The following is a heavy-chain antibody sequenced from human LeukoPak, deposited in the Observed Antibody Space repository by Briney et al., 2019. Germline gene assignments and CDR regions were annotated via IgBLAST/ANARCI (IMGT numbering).Heavy chain of an antibody. CDR2: ISWNSGSI. J-gene: IGHJ6*02. CDR3: AKDGDCSSTSCRKVPYYYGMDV. V-gene: IGHV3-9*01. D-gene: IGHD2-2*01. CDR1: GFTFDDYA. Sequence: GRSLRLSCAASGFTFDDYAMHWVRQAPGKGLECVSGISWNSGSIGYADSVKGRFTISRDNAKNSLYLQMNSLRAEDTALYYCAKDGDCSSTSCRKVPYYYGMDVWGQGTTDTVSS.